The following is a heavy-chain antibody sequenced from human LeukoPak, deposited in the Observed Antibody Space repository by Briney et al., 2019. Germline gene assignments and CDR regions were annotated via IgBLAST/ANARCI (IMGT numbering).Heavy chain of an antibody. CDR2: INPNSGGT. Sequence: ASVKVSCKASGYTFTSYGISWGRQAPGQGLEWMGWINPNSGGTNYAQKLQGRVTMTRDTSISTAYMELSRLRSDDTAVYYCATVAGSSGWYYYFDYWGQGTLVTVSS. CDR1: GYTFTSYG. V-gene: IGHV1-2*02. J-gene: IGHJ4*02. D-gene: IGHD6-19*01. CDR3: ATVAGSSGWYYYFDY.